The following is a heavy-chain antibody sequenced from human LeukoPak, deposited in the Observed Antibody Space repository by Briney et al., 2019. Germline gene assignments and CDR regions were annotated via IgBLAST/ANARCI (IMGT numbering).Heavy chain of an antibody. CDR2: IRSKANSYAT. J-gene: IGHJ4*02. CDR3: TRFTSGSKTDKDL. D-gene: IGHD1-26*01. V-gene: IGHV3-73*01. Sequence: PGGSLRLSCSASGFTFGSFWMSWVRQASEKGLEWVGRIRSKANSYATSYAASVKGRFTISRDDSKNTAYLQMNSLKTEDTAVYYCTRFTSGSKTDKDLWGQGTLVTVSS. CDR1: GFTFGSFW.